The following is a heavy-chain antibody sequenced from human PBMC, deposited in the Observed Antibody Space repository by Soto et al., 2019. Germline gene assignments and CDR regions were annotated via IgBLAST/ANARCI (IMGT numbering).Heavy chain of an antibody. CDR2: IIPVFGLV. J-gene: IGHJ6*02. D-gene: IGHD3-22*01. Sequence: LLQSGAEVKKPGSSVKVSCKASGGTPSNSAISWVRQAPGQGFEWMGGIIPVFGLVKYAQNFQGRVTITADESTNTAYMELSSLRPEDTAVYYCAGGRIVVVGSRAYYGMDVWGQGTTVTVSS. CDR1: GGTPSNSA. V-gene: IGHV1-69*01. CDR3: AGGRIVVVGSRAYYGMDV.